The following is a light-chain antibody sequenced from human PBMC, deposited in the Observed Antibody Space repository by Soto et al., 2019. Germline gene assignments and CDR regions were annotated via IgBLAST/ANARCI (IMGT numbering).Light chain of an antibody. CDR2: EVS. Sequence: QSALTQPPSVSGSPGQSVTISCTGTSSDVGSYNRVSWYQQPPGTAPKLRIYEVSNRPSGVPDRFSGSKSGNTASLTISGLQAEDEADYYCSSYTSSSALAVVFGGGTKLTVL. CDR1: SSDVGSYNR. V-gene: IGLV2-18*02. CDR3: SSYTSSSALAVV. J-gene: IGLJ2*01.